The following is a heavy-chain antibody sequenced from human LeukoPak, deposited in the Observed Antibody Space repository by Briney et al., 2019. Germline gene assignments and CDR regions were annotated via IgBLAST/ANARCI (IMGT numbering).Heavy chain of an antibody. CDR1: GITFSSYG. CDR3: ARFSEYYHSSVHYLDY. D-gene: IGHD3-22*01. J-gene: IGHJ4*02. Sequence: PGGSLRLSCAASGITFSSYGMSWVRQAPGKGLEWIGSIYHSGSTYYNPSLKSRVTISVDTSKNQFSLKLSSVTAADTAVYYCARFSEYYHSSVHYLDYWGQGTLVSVSS. V-gene: IGHV4-38-2*01. CDR2: IYHSGST.